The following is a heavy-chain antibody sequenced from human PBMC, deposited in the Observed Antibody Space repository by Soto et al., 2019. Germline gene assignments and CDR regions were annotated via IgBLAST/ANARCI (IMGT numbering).Heavy chain of an antibody. CDR1: GFTFSSYA. V-gene: IGHV3-23*01. Sequence: EVQLLESGGGLVQPGGSLRLSCAASGFTFSSYAMSWVRQAPGKGLEWVSAISGSGGSTYYADSVKGRFTISRDNSKNTLYLQMNSLRAEDTAVYYCAKARDILTGYYLDFALDYWGQGTLVTVSS. D-gene: IGHD3-9*01. CDR3: AKARDILTGYYLDFALDY. CDR2: ISGSGGST. J-gene: IGHJ4*02.